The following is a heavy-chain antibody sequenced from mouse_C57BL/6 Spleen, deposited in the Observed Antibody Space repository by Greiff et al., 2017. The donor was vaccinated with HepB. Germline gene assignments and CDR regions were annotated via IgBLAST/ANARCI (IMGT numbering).Heavy chain of an antibody. J-gene: IGHJ2*01. D-gene: IGHD4-1*01. CDR3: ARTGNYFDY. CDR2: ISDGGSYT. Sequence: EVKLVESGGGLVKPGGSLKLSCAASGFTFSSYAMSWVRQTPEKRLEWVATISDGGSYTYYPDNVKGRFTISRDNAKNNLYLQMSHLKTEDTAMHYYARTGNYFDYWGQGTTLTVSS. V-gene: IGHV5-4*03. CDR1: GFTFSSYA.